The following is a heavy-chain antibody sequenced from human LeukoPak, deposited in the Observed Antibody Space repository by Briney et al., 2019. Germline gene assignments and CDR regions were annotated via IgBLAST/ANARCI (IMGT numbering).Heavy chain of an antibody. Sequence: VASVKVSCKASGGTFSSYAISWVRQAPGQGLEWMGGIIPIFGTANYAQKFQGRVTITADESTSTAYMELSSLRSEDTAVYYCATDLRPGIAARRGSLVYWGQGTLVTVSS. CDR2: IIPIFGTA. J-gene: IGHJ4*02. V-gene: IGHV1-69*13. D-gene: IGHD6-6*01. CDR3: ATDLRPGIAARRGSLVY. CDR1: GGTFSSYA.